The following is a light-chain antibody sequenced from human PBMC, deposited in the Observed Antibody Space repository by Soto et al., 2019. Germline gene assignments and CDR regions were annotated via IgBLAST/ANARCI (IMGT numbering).Light chain of an antibody. Sequence: DIVMTQSPLSLPVTPGEPASISCRSSQSLLHSNGYNYLDWYLQKPGQSPQLLIYLVSNRASGVPDRFSGRGSGTDFTLKISRVEAEDVGVYYCMQALQTPLTFGHGTKVDIK. J-gene: IGKJ3*01. CDR3: MQALQTPLT. V-gene: IGKV2-28*01. CDR2: LVS. CDR1: QSLLHSNGYNY.